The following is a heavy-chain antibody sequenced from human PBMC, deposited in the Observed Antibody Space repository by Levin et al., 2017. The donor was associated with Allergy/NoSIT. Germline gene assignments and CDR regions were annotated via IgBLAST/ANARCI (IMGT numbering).Heavy chain of an antibody. CDR3: WGSFDWFQHGVLDAFDI. J-gene: IGHJ3*02. CDR2: INSDGSST. D-gene: IGHD3-9*01. V-gene: IGHV3-74*01. CDR1: GFTFSSYW. Sequence: GGSLRLSCAASGFTFSSYWMHWVRQAPGKGLVWVSRINSDGSSTSYADSVKGRFTISRDNAKNTLYLQMNSLRAEDTAVYYCWGSFDWFQHGVLDAFDIWGQGTMVTVSS.